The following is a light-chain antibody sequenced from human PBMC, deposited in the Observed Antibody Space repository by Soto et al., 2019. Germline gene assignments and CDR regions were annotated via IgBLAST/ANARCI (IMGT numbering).Light chain of an antibody. CDR1: QPITRW. CDR2: DAS. Sequence: DIQMTQSPSTLSASVGDRVTIACRANQPITRWLAWYQQKPGKAPKLLIFDASTLESGVPSRFSGSGYGTEFSLTISSLQPEDLATYYCQQYHTFWTFGQGTTVEVK. CDR3: QQYHTFWT. V-gene: IGKV1-5*01. J-gene: IGKJ1*01.